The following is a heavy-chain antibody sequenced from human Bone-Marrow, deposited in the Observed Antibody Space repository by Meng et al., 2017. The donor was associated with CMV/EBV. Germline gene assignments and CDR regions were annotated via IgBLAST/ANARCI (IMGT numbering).Heavy chain of an antibody. V-gene: IGHV1-8*01. CDR2: MNPNSGNT. CDR1: FASYD. Sequence: FASYDINWVRQATGQGLEWMGWMNPNSGNTGYAQKFQGRVTMTRNTSISTAYMELSSLRSEDTAVYYCARAISYDILTGYWDWFDPWGQGTLVTVSS. D-gene: IGHD3-9*01. CDR3: ARAISYDILTGYWDWFDP. J-gene: IGHJ5*02.